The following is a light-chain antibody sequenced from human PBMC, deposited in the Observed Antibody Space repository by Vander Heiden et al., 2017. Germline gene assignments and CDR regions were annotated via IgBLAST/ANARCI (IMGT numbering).Light chain of an antibody. J-gene: IGKJ1*01. CDR3: LQYNNWPRT. CDR2: DAS. V-gene: IGKV3D-15*01. Sequence: EIVMTQSQATLSMSPGQGATLYCRASQSISNSFLAWYQQKPGQAPRLLIYDASTRATGIPNRFSGSGSGTDFTLTISSLQSEDFAVYYCLQYNNWPRTFGQGTKVEIK. CDR1: QSISNSF.